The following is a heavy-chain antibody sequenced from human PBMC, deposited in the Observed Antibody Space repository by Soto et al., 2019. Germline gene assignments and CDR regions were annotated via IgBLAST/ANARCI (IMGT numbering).Heavy chain of an antibody. D-gene: IGHD6-19*01. Sequence: PSETLSLTCAVSSGSISSSNWWSWVRQPPGKGLEWIGEIYHSGSTNYNPSLKSRVTISVDKSKNQFSLKLSSVTAADTAVYYCARYYSSGWYNWFDPWGQGTLVTVSS. J-gene: IGHJ5*02. CDR2: IYHSGST. CDR3: ARYYSSGWYNWFDP. V-gene: IGHV4-4*02. CDR1: SGSISSSNW.